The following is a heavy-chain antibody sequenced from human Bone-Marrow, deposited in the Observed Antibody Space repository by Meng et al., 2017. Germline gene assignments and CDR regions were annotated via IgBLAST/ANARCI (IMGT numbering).Heavy chain of an antibody. J-gene: IGHJ1*01. V-gene: IGHV3-9*01. Sequence: SLKISCAASGFTFDDYAMHWVRQAPGKGLEWVSGISWNSGSIGYADSVKGRFTISRDNAKNSLYLQMDSLRPEDTALYYCVQDRTYDFGANSYFQHWGQGTLVTVSS. D-gene: IGHD4-23*01. CDR1: GFTFDDYA. CDR3: VQDRTYDFGANSYFQH. CDR2: ISWNSGSI.